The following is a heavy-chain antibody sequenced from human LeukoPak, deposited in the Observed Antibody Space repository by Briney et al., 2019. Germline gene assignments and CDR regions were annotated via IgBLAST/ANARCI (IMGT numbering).Heavy chain of an antibody. CDR1: GGSISSSSYY. CDR2: IYYSGST. Sequence: ASETLSLTCTVPGGSISSSSYYWGWIRQPPGRGLEWIGSIYYSGSTNYNPSLKSRVTISVDTSKNQFSLKLTSVTAADTAVYYCARHGLGVLWFGESPRGRAFDIWGQGTMVTVSS. CDR3: ARHGLGVLWFGESPRGRAFDI. D-gene: IGHD3-10*01. J-gene: IGHJ3*02. V-gene: IGHV4-39*01.